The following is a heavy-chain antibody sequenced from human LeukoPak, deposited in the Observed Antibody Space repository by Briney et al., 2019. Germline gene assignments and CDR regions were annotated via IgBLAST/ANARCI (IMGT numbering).Heavy chain of an antibody. V-gene: IGHV4-34*01. Sequence: SETLSLTCAVYGGSFSGYYWSWIRQPPGKGLEWIGEISHSGSTNYNPSLKSRVTISVDTSKNQFSLKLSSVTAADTAVYYCALSREVRGGGWFDPWGQGTLVTVSS. CDR2: ISHSGST. CDR1: GGSFSGYY. D-gene: IGHD3-10*01. CDR3: ALSREVRGGGWFDP. J-gene: IGHJ5*02.